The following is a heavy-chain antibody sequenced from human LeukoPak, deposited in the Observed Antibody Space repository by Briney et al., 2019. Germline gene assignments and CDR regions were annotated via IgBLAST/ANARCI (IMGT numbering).Heavy chain of an antibody. CDR2: INHSGGT. CDR3: ARAPSGEVESAARGDYLDY. CDR1: GGSFSGYF. V-gene: IGHV4-34*01. D-gene: IGHD6-13*01. Sequence: PSETLSLTCAVYGGSFSGYFWSWIRQPPGKGLEWIGEINHSGGTNYNPSLKSRVTISVDTSKNQLSLKMNSVTAADTAVYYCARAPSGEVESAARGDYLDYWGQGTLVTVSS. J-gene: IGHJ4*02.